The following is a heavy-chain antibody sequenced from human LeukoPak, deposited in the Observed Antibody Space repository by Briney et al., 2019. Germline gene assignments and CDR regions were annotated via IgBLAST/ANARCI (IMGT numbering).Heavy chain of an antibody. CDR3: ANGDLIPADPIDY. D-gene: IGHD6-13*01. CDR1: AFTFSKYG. J-gene: IGHJ4*02. CDR2: VRYDGSKE. V-gene: IGHV3-30*02. Sequence: GGALRLSCAACAFTFSKYGMHWVGQAPGKGLEGVSFVRYDGSKEYYADYVKGLFTISRDNSKNTLYLQMNSLRAEDTAVYYCANGDLIPADPIDYWGQGTLVTVSS.